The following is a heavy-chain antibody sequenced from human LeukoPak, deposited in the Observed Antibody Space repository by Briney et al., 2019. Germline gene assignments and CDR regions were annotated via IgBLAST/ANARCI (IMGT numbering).Heavy chain of an antibody. J-gene: IGHJ4*02. D-gene: IGHD1-26*01. V-gene: IGHV4-59*01. CDR1: GGSISSYY. Sequence: SETLSLTCTVSGGSISSYYWSWIRQPPRKGLEWIGYIYYSGSTNYNPSLKSRVTISVDTSKNQFSLKLSSVTAADAAVYYCARDRGGSPFDYWGQGTLVTVSS. CDR2: IYYSGST. CDR3: ARDRGGSPFDY.